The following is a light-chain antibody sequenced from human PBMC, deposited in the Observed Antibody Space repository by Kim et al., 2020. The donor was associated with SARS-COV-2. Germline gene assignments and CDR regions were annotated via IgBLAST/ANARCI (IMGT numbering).Light chain of an antibody. Sequence: DIQMTQSPSTLYASVGDRVTITCRASQSISSWLAWYQQKPGKAPKLLIYDASSLESGVPSGFSGSGSGTEFTLTISSLQPDDFATYYCQQYHSYSYTFGQGTKLEI. CDR3: QQYHSYSYT. J-gene: IGKJ2*01. V-gene: IGKV1-5*01. CDR2: DAS. CDR1: QSISSW.